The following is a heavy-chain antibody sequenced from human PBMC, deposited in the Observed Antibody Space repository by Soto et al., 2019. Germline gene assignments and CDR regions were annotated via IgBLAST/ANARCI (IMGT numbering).Heavy chain of an antibody. CDR3: SKSNGDTWERYFFDF. J-gene: IGHJ4*02. CDR2: IGGLGGSI. Sequence: EVQLLESGGGLVQPGGSLRLSCAASGFTFSSFSLSWVRQAPGKGLEWVSGIGGLGGSIYYADSVKGRFTISRDNSKNTLYLQMNSLSAEDTAVYYCSKSNGDTWERYFFDFWGQGTLVTVSS. V-gene: IGHV3-23*01. CDR1: GFTFSSFS. D-gene: IGHD1-26*01.